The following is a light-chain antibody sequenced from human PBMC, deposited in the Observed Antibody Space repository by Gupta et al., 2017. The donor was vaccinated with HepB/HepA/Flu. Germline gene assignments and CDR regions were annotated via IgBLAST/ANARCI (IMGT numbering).Light chain of an antibody. CDR3: QHRFNWV. J-gene: IGKJ1*01. V-gene: IGKV3-11*01. Sequence: EIVLTQSPATLSLSPGERATLSSRASQSVRSYLAWYQQKPGQAPRILIYDASNRDTGSRVRFSGSGSVTDFTLTSRRQEYEDSETYYPQHRFNWVFGHGTKVHIK. CDR2: DAS. CDR1: QSVRSY.